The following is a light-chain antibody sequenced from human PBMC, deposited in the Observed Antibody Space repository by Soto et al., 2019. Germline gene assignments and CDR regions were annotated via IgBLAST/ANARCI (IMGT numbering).Light chain of an antibody. CDR2: AAS. J-gene: IGKJ5*01. Sequence: DIDMAQAPSSLSASVGDRVTITCRAGQDVVNYLNWYQQKPGKAPKLLIYAASSLQSGVPSRFSGSGSGTDFTLTISSLEPEDFAVYYCQQRSNWPPTFGQGTRLEIK. CDR3: QQRSNWPPT. CDR1: QDVVNY. V-gene: IGKV1-39*01.